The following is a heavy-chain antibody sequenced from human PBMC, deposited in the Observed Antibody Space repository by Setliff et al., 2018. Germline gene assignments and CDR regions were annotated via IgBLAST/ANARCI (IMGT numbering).Heavy chain of an antibody. CDR3: ARGGTYRYFDY. J-gene: IGHJ4*02. Sequence: SETLSLTCTVSGGSFNTYYWSWIRQTPGKGLEWIGFVYYSGAAKYDPSLKSRVTMSVDTYKTKFSLKLNSMTTADTDVYYFARGGTYRYFDYWGQGTLVTVSS. CDR1: GGSFNTYY. V-gene: IGHV4-59*13. CDR2: VYYSGAA.